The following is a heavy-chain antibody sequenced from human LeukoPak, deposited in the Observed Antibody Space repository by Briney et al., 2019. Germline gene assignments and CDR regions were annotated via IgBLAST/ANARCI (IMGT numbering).Heavy chain of an antibody. CDR1: GFTFSNYW. D-gene: IGHD6-13*01. CDR3: ARDVGYSSPDY. CDR2: MNIDGSEK. V-gene: IGHV3-7*01. Sequence: GGSLRLSCAASGFTFSNYWMGWVRQAPGKRLEWVANMNIDGSEKYYADSLKGRFTISRDNAKNSLYLQMTSLRAEDTAVYYCARDVGYSSPDYWGQGTLVTVSS. J-gene: IGHJ4*02.